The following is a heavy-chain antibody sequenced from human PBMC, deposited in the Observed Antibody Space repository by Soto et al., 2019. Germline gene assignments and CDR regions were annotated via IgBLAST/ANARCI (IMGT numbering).Heavy chain of an antibody. Sequence: QVQLVQSGAEVKKPGASVKVSCKASGYTFTCYYMHWVRQAPGQGLERMGWINPNSGGTNYAQKFQGRVTMTRDTSISTAYMELIRLRSDDTAVYYCATYIYGLSDYYYGMYVWGQGTTVTVSS. J-gene: IGHJ6*02. CDR3: ATYIYGLSDYYYGMYV. D-gene: IGHD5-18*01. V-gene: IGHV1-2*02. CDR2: INPNSGGT. CDR1: GYTFTCYY.